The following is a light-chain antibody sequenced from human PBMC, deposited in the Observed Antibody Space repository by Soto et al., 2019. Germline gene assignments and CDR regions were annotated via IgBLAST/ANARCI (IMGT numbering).Light chain of an antibody. J-gene: IGKJ3*01. V-gene: IGKV3-20*01. CDR1: QSVSSSY. CDR2: GAS. CDR3: QQYCSSSSFT. Sequence: EIGLTQSPGNLSFSPGERATLSCRASQSVSSSYLAGYQQKPGQAPRLLIYGASGRATCIPHGFSGSGSGTDFILTIISLEPADVAVYYCQQYCSSSSFTFGPGTKVEIK.